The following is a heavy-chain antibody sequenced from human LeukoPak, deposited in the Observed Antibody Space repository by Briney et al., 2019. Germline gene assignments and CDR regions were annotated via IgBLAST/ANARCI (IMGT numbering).Heavy chain of an antibody. J-gene: IGHJ4*02. V-gene: IGHV1-69*02. CDR1: GGTFSSYT. Sequence: SVKVSCKASGGTFSSYTISRVRQAPGQGLEWMGRIIPILGIANYAQKFQGRVTITADKSTSTAYMELSSLRSEDTAVYYCASNFFTYYDFCFDYWGQGTLVTVSS. D-gene: IGHD3-3*01. CDR3: ASNFFTYYDFCFDY. CDR2: IIPILGIA.